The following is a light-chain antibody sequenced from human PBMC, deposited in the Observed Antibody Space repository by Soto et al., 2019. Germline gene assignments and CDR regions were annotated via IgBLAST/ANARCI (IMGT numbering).Light chain of an antibody. J-gene: IGLJ3*02. CDR1: KLGDKY. CDR2: QDS. Sequence: SYELTQPPSVSVSPGQTASITGSGDKLGDKYACWYQQKPGQSPVLVIYQDSKRPSGIPERFSGSNSGNTATLTISGTQAMDEADYYCQAWVSSTVVFGGGTKLTVL. V-gene: IGLV3-1*01. CDR3: QAWVSSTVV.